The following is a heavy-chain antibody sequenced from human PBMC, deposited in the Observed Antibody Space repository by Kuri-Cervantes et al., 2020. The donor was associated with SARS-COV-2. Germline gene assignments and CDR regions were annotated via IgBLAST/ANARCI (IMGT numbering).Heavy chain of an antibody. D-gene: IGHD3-16*01. CDR1: GFTFSSYW. V-gene: IGHV3-74*03. CDR3: AREDWGTDAFDI. CDR2: IKSDGSST. Sequence: ETLSLTCAASGFTFSSYWVHWVRQAPGKGLVWVSRIKSDGSSTTYADSVKGRFTISRDNAKNTLYLQMNSLRAEDTAVYYCAREDWGTDAFDIWGQGTMVTVSS. J-gene: IGHJ3*02.